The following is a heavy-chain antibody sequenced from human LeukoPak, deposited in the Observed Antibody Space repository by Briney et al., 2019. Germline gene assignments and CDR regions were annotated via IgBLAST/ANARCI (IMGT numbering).Heavy chain of an antibody. D-gene: IGHD3-10*01. V-gene: IGHV3-15*01. J-gene: IGHJ4*02. Sequence: GGSLSLSCAASGFSLSNAWMSWVRQPRGRGLEWGGRIKSKTDGGTTDYAAPVKGRFTISRDDSTNTLYLQMNSLKTEDTAVYYCTTDARPLWFGESGYWGQGTLITVSS. CDR1: GFSLSNAW. CDR2: IKSKTDGGTT. CDR3: TTDARPLWFGESGY.